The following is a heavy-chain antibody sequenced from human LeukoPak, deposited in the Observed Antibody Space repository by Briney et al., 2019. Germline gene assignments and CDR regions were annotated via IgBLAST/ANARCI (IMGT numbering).Heavy chain of an antibody. CDR2: IYYSGST. CDR1: GGSISSSSYY. D-gene: IGHD3-22*01. J-gene: IGHJ3*02. V-gene: IGHV4-39*01. CDR3: ARLGYDSSGYAFDI. Sequence: SETLSLTCTVSGGSISSSSYYWGWIRQPPGKGLEWIGSIYYSGSTYYNPSLKSRVTISVDTSKNQFSLKLSSVTAADTAVYYCARLGYDSSGYAFDIWGQGTMVTVSS.